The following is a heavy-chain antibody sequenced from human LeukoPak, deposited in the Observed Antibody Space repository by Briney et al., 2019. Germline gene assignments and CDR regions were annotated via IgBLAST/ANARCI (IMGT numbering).Heavy chain of an antibody. D-gene: IGHD4-23*01. CDR1: GFPFSSYS. V-gene: IGHV3-30*04. CDR3: ARDPNRLADYGGDYFDH. CDR2: ISNDGSQK. J-gene: IGHJ4*02. Sequence: GGSLRLSCAASGFPFSSYSMHWVRQAPGKGLEWVAVISNDGSQKYYADSVKGRFIISRDNSKNTLSLQMHTLRPDDTAVFYCARDPNRLADYGGDYFDHWGQGTLVTVSS.